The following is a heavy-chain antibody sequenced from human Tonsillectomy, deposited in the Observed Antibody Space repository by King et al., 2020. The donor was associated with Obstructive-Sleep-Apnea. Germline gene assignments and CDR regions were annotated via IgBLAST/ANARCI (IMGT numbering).Heavy chain of an antibody. D-gene: IGHD3-22*01. CDR2: IYYSGSS. V-gene: IGHV4-59*08. CDR3: ARHERDDSSGYYYLYYFDY. CDR1: GGSISSYY. J-gene: IGHJ4*02. Sequence: VQLQESGPGLVKPSETLSLTCTVSGGSISSYYWSWIRQPPGKGLEWIGYIYYSGSSNYNPSLKSRVTISVDTSKNQFSLKLSSVTAADTAVYYCARHERDDSSGYYYLYYFDYWGQGTLVTVSS.